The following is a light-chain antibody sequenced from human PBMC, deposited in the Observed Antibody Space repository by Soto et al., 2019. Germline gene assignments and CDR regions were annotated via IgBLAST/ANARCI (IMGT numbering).Light chain of an antibody. J-gene: IGKJ1*01. CDR3: QQSYSNPRT. V-gene: IGKV1-39*01. CDR2: AVS. Sequence: DIQMTQSPSSLSASVGDRVTITCRASQPVSRYLNWYQQKPGKAPNLLIYAVSILESGVPSRFSVSGSGTDFTLTISSLQPEDVATYYGQQSYSNPRTVGQGTKVEIK. CDR1: QPVSRY.